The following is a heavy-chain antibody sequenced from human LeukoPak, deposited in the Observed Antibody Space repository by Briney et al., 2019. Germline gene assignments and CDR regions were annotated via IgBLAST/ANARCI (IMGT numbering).Heavy chain of an antibody. Sequence: PGGSLRLSCAASGITFGNNWMHWVRQGPGKGLVWISRINSDGGGAIYADSVKGRFTVSRDNAKNTLYLQMKSLRAEDTAVYYCARDVPHKWFDTWGQGTLVTVSS. V-gene: IGHV3-74*01. CDR3: ARDVPHKWFDT. CDR2: INSDGGGA. CDR1: GITFGNNW. J-gene: IGHJ5*02.